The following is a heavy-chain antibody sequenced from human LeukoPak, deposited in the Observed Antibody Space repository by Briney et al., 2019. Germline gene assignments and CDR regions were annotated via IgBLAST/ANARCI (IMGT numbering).Heavy chain of an antibody. J-gene: IGHJ6*02. V-gene: IGHV3-7*03. CDR1: GFSFSSYY. D-gene: IGHD6-19*01. CDR3: TRDLAAVPGPRMDV. Sequence: GGSLRLSCAASGFSFSSYYMSWVRQAPGKGLEWVALINPDGNERYYVDPVKGRFTISRDNARNSLYLQMDSLRDDDTAMYFCTRDLAAVPGPRMDVWGQGTTVTVSS. CDR2: INPDGNER.